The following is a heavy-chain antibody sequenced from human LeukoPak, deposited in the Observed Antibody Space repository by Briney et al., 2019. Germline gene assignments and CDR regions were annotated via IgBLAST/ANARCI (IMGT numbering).Heavy chain of an antibody. D-gene: IGHD3-10*01. Sequence: SETLSLTCTVSGGSISSSSYYWGWIRQPPGKGLEWIGSIYYSGSTYYNPSLKSRVTISVDTSKNQFSLKLSPVTAADTAVYYCARDLSPVLLWFGDPPGHYWGQGTLVTVSS. V-gene: IGHV4-39*07. CDR1: GGSISSSSYY. J-gene: IGHJ4*02. CDR3: ARDLSPVLLWFGDPPGHY. CDR2: IYYSGST.